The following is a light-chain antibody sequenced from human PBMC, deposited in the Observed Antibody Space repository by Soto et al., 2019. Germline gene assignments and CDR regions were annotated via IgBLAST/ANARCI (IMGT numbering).Light chain of an antibody. J-gene: IGLJ1*01. CDR3: SSYRSSTTPSV. CDR1: SGDIGSYNF. CDR2: DVS. V-gene: IGLV2-14*03. Sequence: QSVLTQPVSVSGSPGQSITISCTGASGDIGSYNFVSWYQQHPGKAPKLMIFDVSNRPSGVSDRFSGSKSGNTASLTISGLQAEDEADYYCSSYRSSTTPSVFGPGTKSPS.